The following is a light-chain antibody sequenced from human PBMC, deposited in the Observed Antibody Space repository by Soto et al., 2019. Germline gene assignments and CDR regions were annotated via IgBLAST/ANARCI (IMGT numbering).Light chain of an antibody. J-gene: IGKJ1*01. CDR3: HQRQSWPLT. CDR1: QAVNTR. Sequence: EILLTQSPSTLASFPGDRVTLSCGARQAVNTRLAWYQHKPGQAPRLLIYLTSNRAAGIPARFSGSGSETDFTLTISDVAPEDFALYYCHQRQSWPLTFGQGTKVDIK. CDR2: LTS. V-gene: IGKV3-11*01.